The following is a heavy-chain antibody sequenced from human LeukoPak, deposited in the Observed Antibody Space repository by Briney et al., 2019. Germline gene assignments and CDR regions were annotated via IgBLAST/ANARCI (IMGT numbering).Heavy chain of an antibody. J-gene: IGHJ5*02. Sequence: PGESLRLSCAASGFHFSTYNMNWVRQAPGKGLEWVSSIYYADSVKGRFTISRDDAKNSLYLQMNCLRVEDTAVYYCAREVIGGNSAWGQGTLVTVSS. CDR1: GFHFSTYN. V-gene: IGHV3-21*01. CDR3: AREVIGGNSA. D-gene: IGHD4-23*01. CDR2: I.